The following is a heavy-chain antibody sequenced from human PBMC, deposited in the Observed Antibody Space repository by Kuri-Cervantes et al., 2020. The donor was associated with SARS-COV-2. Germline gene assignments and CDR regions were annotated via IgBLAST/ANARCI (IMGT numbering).Heavy chain of an antibody. CDR3: ARVTVGATWLGDAFDI. Sequence: GESLKIFCAASGFTFSSYAMHWVRQAPGKGLEWVAVISYDGSNKYYADSVKGRFTISRDNSKNTLYLQMNSLRAEDTAVYYCARVTVGATWLGDAFDIWGQGTMVTVSS. J-gene: IGHJ3*02. D-gene: IGHD1-26*01. V-gene: IGHV3-30-3*01. CDR2: ISYDGSNK. CDR1: GFTFSSYA.